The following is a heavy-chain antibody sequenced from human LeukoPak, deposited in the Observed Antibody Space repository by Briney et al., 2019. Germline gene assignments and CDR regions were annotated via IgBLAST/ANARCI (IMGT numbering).Heavy chain of an antibody. Sequence: ASVKVSCKASGYTFTGYYMHWVRQAPGQGLEWMGWINPNSGGTNYAQKFQGRVTMTRDTSISTAYMELSRLRAEDTAVYYCARDTIGGYSSSSWFDPWGQGTLVTVSS. CDR1: GYTFTGYY. CDR2: INPNSGGT. CDR3: ARDTIGGYSSSSWFDP. D-gene: IGHD6-6*01. J-gene: IGHJ5*02. V-gene: IGHV1-2*02.